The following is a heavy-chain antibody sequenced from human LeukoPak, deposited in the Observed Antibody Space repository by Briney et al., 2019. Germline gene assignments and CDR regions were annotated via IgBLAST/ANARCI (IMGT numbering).Heavy chain of an antibody. D-gene: IGHD3-10*01. Sequence: GGSLRLSCGASGFTFTNYAMSWVRQAPGKGLEWVSTISGSGGGTYYADSVKGRFTISRDTSKNTLFLQMNSLRAEDTALYYCARDLRFNYGHQNWGQGTLVTVSS. J-gene: IGHJ4*02. CDR3: ARDLRFNYGHQN. CDR2: ISGSGGGT. CDR1: GFTFTNYA. V-gene: IGHV3-23*01.